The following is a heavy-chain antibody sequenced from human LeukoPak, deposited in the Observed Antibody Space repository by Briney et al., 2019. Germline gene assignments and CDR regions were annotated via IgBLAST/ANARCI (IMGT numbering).Heavy chain of an antibody. Sequence: SETLSLTCTVSGGSISSYYWSWIRQPAGKGLEWIGRMYTSGSTNYNPSLKSRVTMSVDTSKNQFSLKLSSVTAADTAVYYCARYAPSGYYDNWFDPWGQGTLVTVSS. V-gene: IGHV4-4*07. CDR2: MYTSGST. CDR3: ARYAPSGYYDNWFDP. D-gene: IGHD3-22*01. J-gene: IGHJ5*02. CDR1: GGSISSYY.